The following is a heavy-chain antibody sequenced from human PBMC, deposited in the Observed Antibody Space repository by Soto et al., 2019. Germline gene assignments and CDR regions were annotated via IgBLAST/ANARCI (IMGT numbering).Heavy chain of an antibody. CDR2: ISYDGSNK. CDR1: GCTFSSYG. D-gene: IGHD3-9*01. Sequence: QVQLVESGGGVVQPGRSLRLSCAASGCTFSSYGMHWVRQAPGKGLEWVAVISYDGSNKYYADSVKGRFTISRDNSKNTLYLQMNSLRAEDAAVYYCAKSMGYDILTGYLDAFDIWGQGTMVTVSS. V-gene: IGHV3-30*18. J-gene: IGHJ3*02. CDR3: AKSMGYDILTGYLDAFDI.